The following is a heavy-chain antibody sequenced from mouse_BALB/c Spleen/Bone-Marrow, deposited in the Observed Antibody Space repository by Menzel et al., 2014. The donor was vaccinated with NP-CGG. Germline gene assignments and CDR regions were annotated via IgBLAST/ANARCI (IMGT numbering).Heavy chain of an antibody. V-gene: IGHV1-9*01. CDR2: ILPGSDST. J-gene: IGHJ2*01. D-gene: IGHD2-14*01. Sequence: VQLQQSGAELMKPGASVKISCKATGYTFSSFWIEWVKQRPGHGLEWIGEILPGSDSTNYNEKFKGKATFTADTSSDTASKKLSSMTSENSAVYYCARRGRYDVHFDYWGQGTTLTVSS. CDR3: ARRGRYDVHFDY. CDR1: GYTFSSFW.